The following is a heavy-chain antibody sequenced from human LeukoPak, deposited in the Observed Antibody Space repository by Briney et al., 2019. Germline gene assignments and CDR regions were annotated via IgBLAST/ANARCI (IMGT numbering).Heavy chain of an antibody. J-gene: IGHJ4*02. CDR2: ISYDGIQK. D-gene: IGHD5-18*01. V-gene: IGHV3-30-3*01. Sequence: GGSLRLSCAASGFTFSSYAMHWVRQAPGKGLEWVAVISYDGIQKYYADSVKGRFTISRDNSKNTLYLQINSLRAEDTAVYFCARGRRNTAMVYFFDYWGQGTLVTVSS. CDR3: ARGRRNTAMVYFFDY. CDR1: GFTFSSYA.